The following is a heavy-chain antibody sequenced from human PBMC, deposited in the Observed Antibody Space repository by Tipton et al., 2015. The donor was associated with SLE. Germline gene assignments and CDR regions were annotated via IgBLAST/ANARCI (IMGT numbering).Heavy chain of an antibody. V-gene: IGHV3-66*02. Sequence: SLRLSCVASGFTVSSNYMSWVRQAPGKGLDWVSVLYSGGCTYYADSVKGRFTISRDSTKNTLYLQMNSLRVEDTAVYYCARVSVAGTFGGDFQVWGQGTLVTVAS. J-gene: IGHJ1*01. CDR3: ARVSVAGTFGGDFQV. CDR2: LYSGGCT. CDR1: GFTVSSNY. D-gene: IGHD3-16*01.